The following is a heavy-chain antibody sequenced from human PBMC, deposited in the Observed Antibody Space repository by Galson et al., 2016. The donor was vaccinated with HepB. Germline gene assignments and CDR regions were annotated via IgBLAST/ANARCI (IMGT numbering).Heavy chain of an antibody. V-gene: IGHV3-33*01. Sequence: SLRLSCAASGFTFSSYGMHWVRQAPGKGLEWVAVIWYDGSNKYYADSVKGRFTISRDNSKNTLYLQMNSLRAEATAVYYCARGGFKEYYDSSGYYLAYWGQGTLVTVSS. D-gene: IGHD3-22*01. CDR1: GFTFSSYG. CDR3: ARGGFKEYYDSSGYYLAY. CDR2: IWYDGSNK. J-gene: IGHJ4*02.